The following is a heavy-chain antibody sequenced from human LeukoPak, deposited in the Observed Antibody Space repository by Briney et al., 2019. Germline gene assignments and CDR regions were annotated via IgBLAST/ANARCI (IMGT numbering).Heavy chain of an antibody. D-gene: IGHD5-24*01. CDR3: ARVHNTIY. J-gene: IGHJ4*02. CDR1: GFALNDYY. V-gene: IGHV3-11*04. Sequence: GGSLRLSCGGSGFALNDYYVNWLRQAPGKGLEWIAYISSSSRMANYADSVKGRFTVSRDYAKNSVYLEMTSLRGEDTAVYFCARVHNTIYWGQGILVSVSS. CDR2: ISSSSRMA.